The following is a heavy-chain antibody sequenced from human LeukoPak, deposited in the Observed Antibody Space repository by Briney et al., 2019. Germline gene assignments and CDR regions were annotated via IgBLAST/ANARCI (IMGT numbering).Heavy chain of an antibody. CDR2: ISAYNGNT. D-gene: IGHD4/OR15-4a*01. J-gene: IGHJ5*02. CDR3: ARDVLNMAMPGWGRPLDS. CDR1: GYTFTSYG. Sequence: ASVKVSCKASGYTFTSYGISWVRQAPGQGLEWMGWISAYNGNTNYAQKLQGRVTMTTDTSTSTAYMELRSLRAEDTAVYYCARDVLNMAMPGWGRPLDSWGQGALVIVSS. V-gene: IGHV1-18*01.